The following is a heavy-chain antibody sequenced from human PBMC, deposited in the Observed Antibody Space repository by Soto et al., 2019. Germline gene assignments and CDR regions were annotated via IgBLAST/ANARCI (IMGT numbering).Heavy chain of an antibody. CDR2: ISYDGSNK. V-gene: IGHV3-30-3*01. J-gene: IGHJ4*02. D-gene: IGHD6-13*01. CDR1: GFTFSSYA. CDR3: ARDRDLQGIAAAVFDY. Sequence: GGSLRLSCAASGFTFSSYAMHWVRQAPGKGLEWVAVISYDGSNKYYADSVKGRFTISRDNSKNTLYLQMNSLRAEDTAVYYCARDRDLQGIAAAVFDYWGQGTLVTVSS.